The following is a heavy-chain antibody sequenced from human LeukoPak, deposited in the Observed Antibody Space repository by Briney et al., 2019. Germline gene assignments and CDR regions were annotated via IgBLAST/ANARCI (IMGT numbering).Heavy chain of an antibody. D-gene: IGHD3-22*01. V-gene: IGHV3-30*18. Sequence: PGRSLRLTCAASGFTFSGYGMHWVRQAPGKGLEWVAVISYDGSNKYYADSVKGRFTISRDNSKNTLYLQMNSLRAEDTAVYYCAKEGYFYDSSGYNYYYGMDVWGQGTTVTVSS. CDR3: AKEGYFYDSSGYNYYYGMDV. CDR2: ISYDGSNK. CDR1: GFTFSGYG. J-gene: IGHJ6*02.